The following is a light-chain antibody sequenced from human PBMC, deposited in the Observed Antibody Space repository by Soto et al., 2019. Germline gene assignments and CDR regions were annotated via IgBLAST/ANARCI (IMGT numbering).Light chain of an antibody. J-gene: IGKJ4*01. CDR1: QDISNY. V-gene: IGKV1-33*01. CDR3: QRYDNLPT. CDR2: DAS. Sequence: DIQMTQSPSSLSASVGDRVTITCQASQDISNYLNWYQQKPGKAPTLLIYDASNLETGVPSRFSGSGSGTDFTFTISSLQPEDTATYYCQRYDNLPTFGGGTKVEIK.